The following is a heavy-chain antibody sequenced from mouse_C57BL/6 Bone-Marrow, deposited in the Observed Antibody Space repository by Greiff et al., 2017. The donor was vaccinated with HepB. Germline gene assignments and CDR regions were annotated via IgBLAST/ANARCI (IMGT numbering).Heavy chain of an antibody. Sequence: DVKLQESGPGLVKPSQSLSLTCSVTGYSITSGYYWNWIRQFPGNKLEWMGYISYDGSNNYNPSLKNRISITRDTSKNQFFLKLNSVTTEDTATYYCARFTTFVDYWGQGTSVTVSS. CDR1: GYSITSGYY. CDR3: ARFTTFVDY. V-gene: IGHV3-6*01. J-gene: IGHJ4*01. CDR2: ISYDGSN. D-gene: IGHD1-1*01.